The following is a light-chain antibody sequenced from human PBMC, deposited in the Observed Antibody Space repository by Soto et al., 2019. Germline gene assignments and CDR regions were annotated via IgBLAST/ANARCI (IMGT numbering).Light chain of an antibody. Sequence: DIQMTQSPSTLSASVGERVTITCRASQSISSYLNWYQQKPGKAPKLLIYAASSLQSGVPSRFSGSGSGTDFTLTISSLEPEDFAVYYCQQRSNWPRTFGQGTKV. CDR3: QQRSNWPRT. V-gene: IGKV1-39*01. CDR1: QSISSY. CDR2: AAS. J-gene: IGKJ1*01.